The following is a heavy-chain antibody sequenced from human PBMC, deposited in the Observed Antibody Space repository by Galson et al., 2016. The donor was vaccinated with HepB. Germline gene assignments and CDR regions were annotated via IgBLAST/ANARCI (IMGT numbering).Heavy chain of an antibody. D-gene: IGHD3-22*01. Sequence: SLRLSCAASGFIFKTYWMHWVRQAPGKGLVWVSRINNDGTTTTSADSVKGRFTISRDNDKNTRFLQMSRLRVEDTAVHYCVRGSLAYYYASAGDYRRRYGSIHFDNWGRGTLVTVSS. J-gene: IGHJ4*02. CDR3: VRGSLAYYYASAGDYRRRYGSIHFDN. CDR1: GFIFKTYW. CDR2: INNDGTTT. V-gene: IGHV3-74*01.